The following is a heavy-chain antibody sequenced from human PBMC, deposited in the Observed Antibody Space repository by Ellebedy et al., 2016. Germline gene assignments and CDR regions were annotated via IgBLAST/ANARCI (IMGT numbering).Heavy chain of an antibody. CDR3: ARGAYCSADSCSHYDGMDV. Sequence: GESLKISCAASGFTFSTNYMKWFRQAPGKGLEWVSAIFSDGNTYYADSVKGRFTFSRDNSKNTLFLQISSLRAEDTAVYYCARGAYCSADSCSHYDGMDVWGQGTTVTV. CDR1: GFTFSTNY. J-gene: IGHJ6*02. CDR2: IFSDGNT. D-gene: IGHD2-15*01. V-gene: IGHV3-53*01.